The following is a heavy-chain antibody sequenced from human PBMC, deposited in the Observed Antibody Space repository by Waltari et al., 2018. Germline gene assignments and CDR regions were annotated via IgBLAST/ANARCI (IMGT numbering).Heavy chain of an antibody. D-gene: IGHD5-18*01. CDR1: GGTFSSYA. Sequence: QVQLVQSGAEVKKPGSSVKVSCKASGGTFSSYAFSWVRPAPGQGLEWMGGIIPIFGTANYAQKFQGRVTITADESTSTAYMELSSLRSEDTAVYYCARGDTAMVTDNYFDYWGQGTLVTVSS. CDR3: ARGDTAMVTDNYFDY. V-gene: IGHV1-69*12. CDR2: IIPIFGTA. J-gene: IGHJ4*02.